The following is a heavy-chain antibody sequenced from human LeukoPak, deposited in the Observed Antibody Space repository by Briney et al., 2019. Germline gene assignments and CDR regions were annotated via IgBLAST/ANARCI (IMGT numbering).Heavy chain of an antibody. D-gene: IGHD6-13*01. CDR1: GYTFTSYA. CDR3: AREVRVGDIAAAVNWFDP. Sequence: ASVKVSCRASGYTFTSYAMHWVRQAPGQRLEWMGWINAGNGNTKYSQEFQGRVTITRDTSASTAYMELSSLRSEDMAVYYCAREVRVGDIAAAVNWFDPWGQGTLVTVSS. J-gene: IGHJ5*02. CDR2: INAGNGNT. V-gene: IGHV1-3*03.